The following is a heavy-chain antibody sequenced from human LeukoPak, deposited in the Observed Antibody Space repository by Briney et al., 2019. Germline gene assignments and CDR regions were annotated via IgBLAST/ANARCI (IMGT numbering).Heavy chain of an antibody. J-gene: IGHJ4*02. CDR1: GFIFSSYG. CDR2: ISYDGSNK. V-gene: IGHV3-30*03. CDR3: ASKSLRHDILTGYYL. D-gene: IGHD3-9*01. Sequence: GGSLRLSCVASGFIFSSYGMHWVRQAPVKGLEWVAVISYDGSNKYYADSVKGRFTISRDNSKNTLYLQMNSLRAEDTAVYYCASKSLRHDILTGYYLWGQGTLVTVSS.